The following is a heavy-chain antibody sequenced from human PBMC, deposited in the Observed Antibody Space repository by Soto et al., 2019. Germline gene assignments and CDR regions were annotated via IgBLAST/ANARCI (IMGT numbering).Heavy chain of an antibody. CDR2: ISFDGSNK. Sequence: QVQLVESGGGVVQPGRSLRLSCAASGFTFSSYAMHWVRQAPGKGLEWVAVISFDGSNKFYADSVKGRFTISRDKSKNTLYLQMNSLRAEDTAVYYXARXPSATVVTRGYFQHWGQGTLVTVSS. CDR1: GFTFSSYA. V-gene: IGHV3-30-3*01. J-gene: IGHJ1*01. D-gene: IGHD4-17*01. CDR3: ARXPSATVVTRGYFQH.